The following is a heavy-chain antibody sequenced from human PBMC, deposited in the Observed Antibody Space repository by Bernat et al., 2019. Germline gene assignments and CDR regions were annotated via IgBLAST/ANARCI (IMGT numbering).Heavy chain of an antibody. CDR1: GFTVSSNY. CDR3: VKGGDPGAFYDFWSGYYRDYYYYGMDV. CDR2: IYSGGST. V-gene: IGHV3-66*03. J-gene: IGHJ6*02. Sequence: EVQLVESGGGLIQPGGSLRLSCAASGFTVSSNYMSWVRQAPGKGLEWVSVIYSGGSTYYADSVKGRFTISRDNSKNTLYLQMSSLRAEDTAVYYCVKGGDPGAFYDFWSGYYRDYYYYGMDVWGQGTTVTVSS. D-gene: IGHD3-3*01.